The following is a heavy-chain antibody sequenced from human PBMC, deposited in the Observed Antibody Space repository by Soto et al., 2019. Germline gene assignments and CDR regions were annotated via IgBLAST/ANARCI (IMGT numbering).Heavy chain of an antibody. CDR3: ARRSSGWYFDY. V-gene: IGHV3-23*01. CDR1: GFTFSSYA. D-gene: IGHD6-19*01. CDR2: ISGSGDST. J-gene: IGHJ4*02. Sequence: EVQLLESGGGLVQPGGSLRLSCAASGFTFSSYAMSWVRQAPGKGLEWVSVISGSGDSTYYADSVKGRLTISRYNSKNPLYLQMNSLRAEDTAVYFCARRSSGWYFDYWGQGTLVTVSS.